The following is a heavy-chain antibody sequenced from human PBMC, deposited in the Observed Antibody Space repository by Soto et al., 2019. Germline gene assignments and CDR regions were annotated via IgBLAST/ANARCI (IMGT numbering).Heavy chain of an antibody. D-gene: IGHD3-3*01. CDR1: GGSIRSYH. J-gene: IGHJ4*02. CDR2: TSNSAPT. V-gene: IGHV4-59*08. CDR3: ARLFRDVYNAVEY. Sequence: PETLSLTYTVSGGSIRSYHWSWIRQSPGKGLEWIGYTSNSAPTIYNPSLKSRVTISADTSKNQFSLRLSSVTAADTAVYFCARLFRDVYNAVEYWGQGALVTVS.